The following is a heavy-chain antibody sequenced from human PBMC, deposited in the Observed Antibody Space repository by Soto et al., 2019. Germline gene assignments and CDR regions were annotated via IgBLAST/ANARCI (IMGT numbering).Heavy chain of an antibody. J-gene: IGHJ6*01. CDR3: LSRYYTSAYHDDVLAV. D-gene: IGHD3-3*01. CDR2: IDPSDSYT. Sequence: EAMKISCKGSGHNFNSYLITWVRQMPGKGLEWMGKIDPSDSYTSYSPSFLDRVTISADNSISTAYLEWSSLKASDTAMYYCLSRYYTSAYHDDVLAVWGQGSS. V-gene: IGHV5-10-1*01. CDR1: GHNFNSYL.